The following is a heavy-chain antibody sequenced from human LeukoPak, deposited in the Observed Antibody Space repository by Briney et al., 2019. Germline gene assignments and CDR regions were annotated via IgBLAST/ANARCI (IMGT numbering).Heavy chain of an antibody. Sequence: SETLSLTCAVYGGSFSGYYWSWIRQPPGKGLEWIGEINHSGSTNYNPSLKSRVTISVDTSKNQFSLKLSPVTAADTAVYYCALFGGDSLHINIWFDPWGQGTLVTVSS. J-gene: IGHJ5*02. D-gene: IGHD2-21*02. CDR2: INHSGST. CDR3: ALFGGDSLHINIWFDP. CDR1: GGSFSGYY. V-gene: IGHV4-34*01.